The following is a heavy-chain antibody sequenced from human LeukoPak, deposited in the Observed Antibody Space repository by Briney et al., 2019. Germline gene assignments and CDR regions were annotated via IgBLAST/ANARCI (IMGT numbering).Heavy chain of an antibody. D-gene: IGHD1-1*01. J-gene: IGHJ3*01. CDR2: IWYDGSNK. CDR1: EFTFSSYG. Sequence: GGSLRLSCVASEFTFSSYGMHWVRQAPGKGLEWVAVIWYDGSNKYYADSAKGRFTISRDNAKNSLYLQMNSLRAEDTAVYYCGRVPRTTHAFDVWGQGTMVTVSS. V-gene: IGHV3-33*08. CDR3: GRVPRTTHAFDV.